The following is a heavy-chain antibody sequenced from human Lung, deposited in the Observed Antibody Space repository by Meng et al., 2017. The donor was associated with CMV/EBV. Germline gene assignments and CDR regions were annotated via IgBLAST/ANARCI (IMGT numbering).Heavy chain of an antibody. CDR3: ARGEGYQLLLSGP. CDR2: IYYSGST. CDR1: GGSISSSSYY. Sequence: SETLSLTCTVSGGSISSSSYYWGWIRQPPGKGLEWIGSIYYSGSTYYNPSLKSRVTISVDTSKSQFSLKLSSVTAADTAVYYCARGEGYQLLLSGPWGQGTLVTVSS. J-gene: IGHJ5*02. D-gene: IGHD2-2*01. V-gene: IGHV4-39*07.